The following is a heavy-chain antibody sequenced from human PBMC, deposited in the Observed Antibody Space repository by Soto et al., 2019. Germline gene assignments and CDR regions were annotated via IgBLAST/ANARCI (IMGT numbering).Heavy chain of an antibody. CDR3: AREHSSGLSRVVTGWGYFDY. CDR1: GFTFSSYG. Sequence: QVQLVESGGGVVQPGRSLRLSCAASGFTFSSYGMHWVRQAPGKGLEWVAVIWYDGSNKYYADSVKGRFTISRDKSKNTLYLKMNSLRAEDTAVYFCAREHSSGLSRVVTGWGYFDYWGPGTLVTVSS. V-gene: IGHV3-33*01. J-gene: IGHJ4*02. D-gene: IGHD2-15*01. CDR2: IWYDGSNK.